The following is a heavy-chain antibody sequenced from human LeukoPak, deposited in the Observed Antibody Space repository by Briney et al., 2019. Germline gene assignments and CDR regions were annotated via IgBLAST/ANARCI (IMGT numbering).Heavy chain of an antibody. Sequence: SETLSLTCTVSGGSISSSSYYWGWIRQPPGKGLEWIGSIYYSGSTYYNPSLKSRVTISVDTSKNQFSLKLSSVTAADTAVYYCATYSGYDQRVLLDFDYWGQGTLVTVSS. CDR3: ATYSGYDQRVLLDFDY. V-gene: IGHV4-39*07. CDR2: IYYSGST. CDR1: GGSISSSSYY. J-gene: IGHJ4*02. D-gene: IGHD5-12*01.